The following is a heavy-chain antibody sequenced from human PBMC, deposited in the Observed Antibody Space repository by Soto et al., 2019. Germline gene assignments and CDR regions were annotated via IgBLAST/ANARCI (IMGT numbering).Heavy chain of an antibody. Sequence: ASLKVTWKSSGYTFTSYGSSCVRQAPGQGLEWMGWISAYNGNTNYAQKLQGRVTITADESTSTAYMELSSLRSEDTAVYYCARVVITMVRGVIAYYYYGMDVWGQGTTVNVSS. CDR1: GYTFTSYG. D-gene: IGHD3-10*01. CDR2: ISAYNGNT. J-gene: IGHJ6*02. V-gene: IGHV1-18*01. CDR3: ARVVITMVRGVIAYYYYGMDV.